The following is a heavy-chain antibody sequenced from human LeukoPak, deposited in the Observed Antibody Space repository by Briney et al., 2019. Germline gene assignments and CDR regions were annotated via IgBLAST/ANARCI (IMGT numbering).Heavy chain of an antibody. CDR3: VKGLTIGALDY. CDR1: GFTFSSYA. Sequence: GGSLRLSCSASGFTFSSYAMHWVRQAPGEGLEYVSAISSNGGSTYYADSVKGRFTISRDNSKNTLYLQMSSLRAEDTAVFYCVKGLTIGALDYWGQGTLVTVSS. J-gene: IGHJ4*02. CDR2: ISSNGGST. D-gene: IGHD4/OR15-4a*01. V-gene: IGHV3-64D*06.